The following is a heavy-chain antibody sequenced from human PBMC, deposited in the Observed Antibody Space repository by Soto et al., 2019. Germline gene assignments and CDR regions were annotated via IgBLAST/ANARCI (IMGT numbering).Heavy chain of an antibody. CDR3: ARGVIFGVVIPPRHYYYGMDV. J-gene: IGHJ6*02. D-gene: IGHD3-3*01. CDR2: IIPIFGTA. Sequence: SVKVSCKASGGTFSSYAISWVRQAPGQGREWMGGIIPIFGTANYAQKFQGRVTITADESTSTAYMELSSLRSEDTAVYYCARGVIFGVVIPPRHYYYGMDVWGQGTTVTVSS. V-gene: IGHV1-69*13. CDR1: GGTFSSYA.